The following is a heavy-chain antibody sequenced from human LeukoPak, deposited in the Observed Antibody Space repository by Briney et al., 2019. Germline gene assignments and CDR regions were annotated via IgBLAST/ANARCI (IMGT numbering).Heavy chain of an antibody. CDR2: IDPSDSYT. J-gene: IGHJ4*02. CDR1: GYSFTSYW. Sequence: GESLKISCKGSGYSFTSYWISWVRQMPGKGLEWMGRIDPSDSYTNYSPSFQGHVTISADKSISTAYLQWSSLKASDTAMYYCASSRSNYDFWSGYPNRGQGTLVTVSS. V-gene: IGHV5-10-1*01. CDR3: ASSRSNYDFWSGYPN. D-gene: IGHD3-3*01.